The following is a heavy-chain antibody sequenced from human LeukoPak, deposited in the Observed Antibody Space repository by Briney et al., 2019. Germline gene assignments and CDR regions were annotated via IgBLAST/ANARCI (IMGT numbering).Heavy chain of an antibody. CDR1: GGSISSGGYY. CDR2: IYYSGST. J-gene: IGHJ3*02. V-gene: IGHV4-31*03. Sequence: PSQTLSLTCTVSGGSISSGGYYWSWIRQHPGKGLEWIGYIYYSGSTYYNPSLKSRVTISVDTSKNQFSLKLSSVTAADTAVYYCARDGVPSGAFDIWGQGTMVTVSS. D-gene: IGHD3-10*01. CDR3: ARDGVPSGAFDI.